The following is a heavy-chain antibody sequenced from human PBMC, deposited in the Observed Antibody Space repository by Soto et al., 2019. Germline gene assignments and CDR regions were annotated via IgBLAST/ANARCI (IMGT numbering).Heavy chain of an antibody. CDR1: GFTFSIYW. J-gene: IGHJ6*03. CDR3: ARALGIAVMDV. V-gene: IGHV3-74*01. CDR2: INSDGSST. Sequence: GGSLRLSCAASGFTFSIYWMHWFRQAPGKGLVWVSRINSDGSSTSYADSVKGRFTISRDNAKNTLYLQMNSLRAEDTAVYYCARALGIAVMDVWGKGTTVTVSS. D-gene: IGHD2-21*01.